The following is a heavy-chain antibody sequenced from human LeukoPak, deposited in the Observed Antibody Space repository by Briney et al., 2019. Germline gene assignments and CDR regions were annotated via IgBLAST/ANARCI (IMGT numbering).Heavy chain of an antibody. V-gene: IGHV4-59*08. CDR1: SGSIRSYY. CDR2: VYYSGST. D-gene: IGHD3-22*01. CDR3: AGLDPPFYSDSRGFDY. J-gene: IGHJ4*02. Sequence: SETQSLTCTVSSGSIRSYYWSWIRQPPGKGLEWIGYVYYSGSTDYNPSLKSRVTMSVDTSKNQFSLNLTSVTAADSAVYYCAGLDPPFYSDSRGFDYWGQGTPVTVSS.